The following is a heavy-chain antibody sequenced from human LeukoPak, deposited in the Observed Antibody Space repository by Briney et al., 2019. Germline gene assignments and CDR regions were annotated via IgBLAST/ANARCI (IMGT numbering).Heavy chain of an antibody. CDR2: ISSSSSYI. CDR1: GSTFSSYS. Sequence: GGSLRLSCAASGSTFSSYSMNWVRQAPGKGLEWVSSISSSSSYIYYADSVKGRFTISRDNAKNSLYLQMNSLRAEDTAVYYCARASPGGYCSSTSWYRGNAFDIWGQGTMVTVSS. V-gene: IGHV3-21*01. D-gene: IGHD2-2*02. J-gene: IGHJ3*02. CDR3: ARASPGGYCSSTSWYRGNAFDI.